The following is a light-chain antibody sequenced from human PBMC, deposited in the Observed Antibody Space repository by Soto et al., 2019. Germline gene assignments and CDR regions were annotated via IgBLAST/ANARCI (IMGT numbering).Light chain of an antibody. J-gene: IGKJ3*01. CDR2: AAS. Sequence: DIQMTQSPSSLSASVGDRVTIICRASQSIVSYLNWYQQKPGKAPKLLVYAASSPRTAVPSRFSGSGSGTNFTLTIGSLQPEDFATYYCQQGYTSPFNFGPGTQVDVK. V-gene: IGKV1-39*01. CDR1: QSIVSY. CDR3: QQGYTSPFN.